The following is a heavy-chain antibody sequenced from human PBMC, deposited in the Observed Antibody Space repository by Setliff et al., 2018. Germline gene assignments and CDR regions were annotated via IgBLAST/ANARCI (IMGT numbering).Heavy chain of an antibody. V-gene: IGHV1-8*02. J-gene: IGHJ4*02. CDR3: ARDYGGHGYFDY. D-gene: IGHD4-17*01. CDR1: GYNFTNYD. Sequence: VKVSCKTSGYNFTNYDINWVRQATGQGLEWLGWMNPNNGNTGYAHEFQGRVTMTRNTFISTAYMELSSLRSDDTAIYYCARDYGGHGYFDYWAQGTLVTVSS. CDR2: MNPNNGNT.